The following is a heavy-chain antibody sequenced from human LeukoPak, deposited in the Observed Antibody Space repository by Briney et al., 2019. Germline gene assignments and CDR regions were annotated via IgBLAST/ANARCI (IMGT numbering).Heavy chain of an antibody. CDR2: ISAYDGNT. Sequence: ASVKVSCKASGYTFTSYGISGVRQAPGQGREWVGWISAYDGNTNYAQTLQGRVTMTTDTPTSTAYIELRSLRSDDTAVYYCARGYDYGDDKNFDLWGRGTLVTVSS. CDR1: GYTFTSYG. V-gene: IGHV1-18*01. D-gene: IGHD4-17*01. CDR3: ARGYDYGDDKNFDL. J-gene: IGHJ2*01.